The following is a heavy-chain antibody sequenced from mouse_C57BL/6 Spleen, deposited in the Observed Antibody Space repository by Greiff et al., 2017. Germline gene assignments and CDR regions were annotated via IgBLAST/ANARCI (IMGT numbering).Heavy chain of an antibody. D-gene: IGHD2-1*01. Sequence: LQESGAELVKPGASVKISCKASGYAFSSYWMNWVKQRPGKGLEWIGQIYPGDGDTNYNGKFKGKATLTADKSSSTAYMQLSSLTSEDSAVYFCARSDGNYEEGAMDYWGQGTSVTVSS. CDR1: GYAFSSYW. J-gene: IGHJ4*01. V-gene: IGHV1-80*01. CDR2: IYPGDGDT. CDR3: ARSDGNYEEGAMDY.